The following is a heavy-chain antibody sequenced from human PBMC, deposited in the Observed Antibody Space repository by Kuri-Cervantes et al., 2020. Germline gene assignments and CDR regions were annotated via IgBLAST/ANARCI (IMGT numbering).Heavy chain of an antibody. D-gene: IGHD2-2*01. CDR3: ARDLGIVVVPAASA. CDR2: LSGSFNEI. Sequence: GESLKISCTAYGFTFSSYTMSWVRQAPGKRLEWVSYLSGSFNEIYYADSVKGRFTISRDNAKNTLYLQMNSLRAEDTAVYYCARDLGIVVVPAASAWGQGTLVTVSS. CDR1: GFTFSSYT. J-gene: IGHJ4*02. V-gene: IGHV3-21*01.